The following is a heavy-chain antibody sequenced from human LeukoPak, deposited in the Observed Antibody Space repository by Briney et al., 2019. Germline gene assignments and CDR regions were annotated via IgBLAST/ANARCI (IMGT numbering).Heavy chain of an antibody. CDR1: GYTFTGYY. CDR2: INPNSGGT. Sequence: ASVKVSCKASGYTFTGYYMHWVRQAPGQGLEWMGWINPNSGGTNYAQKFQGRVTMTRDTSISTAYMELSRLRSDDTAVYYCARDRVYGYNSILYFDYWGQGTLVTVSS. V-gene: IGHV1-2*02. J-gene: IGHJ4*02. D-gene: IGHD5-24*01. CDR3: ARDRVYGYNSILYFDY.